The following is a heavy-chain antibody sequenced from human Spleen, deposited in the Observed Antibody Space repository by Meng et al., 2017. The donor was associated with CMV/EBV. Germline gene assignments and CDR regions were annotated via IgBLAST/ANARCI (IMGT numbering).Heavy chain of an antibody. CDR1: RYTFTTHA. Sequence: ASVKVSCKASRYTFTTHAVHWVRQATGQGLEWMGWINPNSGGTNYAQKFQGRVTITRDTSISTAYMELSRLRSDDTAVYYCARGTGQPPYYFYGMDVWGQGTTVTVSS. CDR2: INPNSGGT. V-gene: IGHV1-2*02. CDR3: ARGTGQPPYYFYGMDV. J-gene: IGHJ6*02. D-gene: IGHD1-1*01.